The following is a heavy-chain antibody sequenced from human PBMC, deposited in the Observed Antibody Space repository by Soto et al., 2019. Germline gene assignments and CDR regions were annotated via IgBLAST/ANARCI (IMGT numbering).Heavy chain of an antibody. Sequence: PGGSLSLSCATSGFILSDCAMNWVRQAPGKGLEWVSYISSSSSVIDYADSVKGRFTVSRDNARNSLYLQMNSLRAEDTAVYYCARDLSWGSNWYYYMDVWGKGTTVTVSS. D-gene: IGHD7-27*01. V-gene: IGHV3-48*01. CDR3: ARDLSWGSNWYYYMDV. CDR2: ISSSSSVI. J-gene: IGHJ6*03. CDR1: GFILSDCA.